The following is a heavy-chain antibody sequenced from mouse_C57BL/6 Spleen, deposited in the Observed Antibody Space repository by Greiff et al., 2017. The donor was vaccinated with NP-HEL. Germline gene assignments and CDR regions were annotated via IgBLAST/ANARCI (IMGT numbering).Heavy chain of an antibody. Sequence: EVKLVESGGGLVKPGGSLKLSCAASGFTFSDYGMHWVRQAPEKGLEWVAYISSGSSTIYYAATVKGRFTISRDNAKNTLFLQMTSLRSEDTAMYYCARWLLRNYYAMDYWGQGTSVTVSS. D-gene: IGHD2-3*01. J-gene: IGHJ4*01. V-gene: IGHV5-17*01. CDR1: GFTFSDYG. CDR3: ARWLLRNYYAMDY. CDR2: ISSGSSTI.